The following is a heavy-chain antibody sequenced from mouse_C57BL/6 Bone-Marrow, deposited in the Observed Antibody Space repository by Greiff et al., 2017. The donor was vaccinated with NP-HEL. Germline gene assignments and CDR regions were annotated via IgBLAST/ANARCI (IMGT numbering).Heavy chain of an antibody. CDR3: TRVLYYYGSSSPYAMDY. V-gene: IGHV1-5*01. CDR2: IYPGNSDT. J-gene: IGHJ4*01. D-gene: IGHD1-1*01. CDR1: GYTFTSYW. Sequence: VQLQQSGTVLARPGASVKMSCKTSGYTFTSYWMHWVKQRPGQGLEWIGAIYPGNSDTSYNQKFKGKAKLPAVPSASTAYMELSSLTNEDSAVYYCTRVLYYYGSSSPYAMDYWGQGTSVTVSS.